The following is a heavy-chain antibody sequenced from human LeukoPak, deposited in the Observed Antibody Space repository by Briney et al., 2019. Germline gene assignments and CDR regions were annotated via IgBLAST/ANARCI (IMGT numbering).Heavy chain of an antibody. Sequence: SVKVSCKASGGTFSSYAISWVRQAPGQGLEWMGRIIPIFGTANYAQKFQSRVTITTDESTSTAYMELSSLRSEDTAVYYCASGPRWELRVWFDPWGQGTLVTVSS. V-gene: IGHV1-69*05. J-gene: IGHJ5*02. CDR3: ASGPRWELRVWFDP. CDR1: GGTFSSYA. CDR2: IIPIFGTA. D-gene: IGHD1-26*01.